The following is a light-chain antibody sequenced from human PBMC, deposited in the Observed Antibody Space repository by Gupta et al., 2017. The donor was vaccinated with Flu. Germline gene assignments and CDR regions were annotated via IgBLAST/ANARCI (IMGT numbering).Light chain of an antibody. V-gene: IGKV3-11*01. CDR3: QQRRNWPLHT. CDR2: DAV. Sequence: EIVLTQSPATLSLSPGERATLSCRASQSVDSYLAWYQQHPGQAPRLLIYDAVNRATGIPARFSGSGSGTDFTLTISSREPEDFAVYYCQQRRNWPLHTFGQGTKLEIK. J-gene: IGKJ2*01. CDR1: QSVDSY.